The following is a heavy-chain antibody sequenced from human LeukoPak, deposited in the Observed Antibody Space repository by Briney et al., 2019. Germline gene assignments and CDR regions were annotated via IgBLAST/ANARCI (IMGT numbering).Heavy chain of an antibody. D-gene: IGHD5-18*01. CDR3: ARGIQLWSRRTYFYYMDV. V-gene: IGHV3-21*01. J-gene: IGHJ6*03. CDR1: GFTFSSYP. CDR2: ISTSNTYI. Sequence: VGSLRLSCAASGFTFSSYPLNWVCEAPGKGLEWVSSISTSNTYIYYADSLQGRFTISRDNAKNSLYLQMNSLRAEDTAVYYCARGIQLWSRRTYFYYMDVWGKGTTVTVSS.